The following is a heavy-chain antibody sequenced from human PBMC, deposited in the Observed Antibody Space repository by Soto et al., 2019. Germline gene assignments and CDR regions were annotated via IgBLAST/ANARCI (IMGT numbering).Heavy chain of an antibody. CDR3: ASGNYYDSSGLDAFDI. Sequence: GASVKVSCKASGYTFTSYCISWVRQAPGQGLEWMGWISAYNGNTNYAQKLQGRVTMTTDTSTSTAYMELRSLRSDDTAVYYCASGNYYDSSGLDAFDIWGQGTMVTVSS. CDR2: ISAYNGNT. D-gene: IGHD3-22*01. J-gene: IGHJ3*02. V-gene: IGHV1-18*01. CDR1: GYTFTSYC.